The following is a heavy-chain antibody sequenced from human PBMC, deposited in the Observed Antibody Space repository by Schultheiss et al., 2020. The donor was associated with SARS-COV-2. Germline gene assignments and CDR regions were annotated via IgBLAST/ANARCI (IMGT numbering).Heavy chain of an antibody. D-gene: IGHD1-7*01. Sequence: SVKVSCKASGGTFSSYAISWVRQAPGQGLEWMGGIIPIFGTANYAQKFQGRVTITADKSTSTVYMELSSLRSEDTAVYYCARGNWNYLGWFDPWGQGTLVTVSS. CDR3: ARGNWNYLGWFDP. CDR2: IIPIFGTA. CDR1: GGTFSSYA. V-gene: IGHV1-69*06. J-gene: IGHJ5*02.